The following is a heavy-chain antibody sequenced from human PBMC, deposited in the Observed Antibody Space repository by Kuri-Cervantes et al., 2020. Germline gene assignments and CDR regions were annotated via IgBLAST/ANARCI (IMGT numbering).Heavy chain of an antibody. CDR2: INPNSGGT. D-gene: IGHD4-11*01. CDR3: ARVGTVTTTVFDY. Sequence: ASVKVSCKASGYTFTGYYMHWVRQAPGQGLEWMGWINPNSGGTNYAQKSQGRVTMTRDTSISTAYMELSRLRSDDTAVYYCARVGTVTTTVFDYWGQGTLVTASS. V-gene: IGHV1-2*02. J-gene: IGHJ4*02. CDR1: GYTFTGYY.